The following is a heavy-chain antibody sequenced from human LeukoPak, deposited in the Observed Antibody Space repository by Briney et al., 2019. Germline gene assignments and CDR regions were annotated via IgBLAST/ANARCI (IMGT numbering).Heavy chain of an antibody. D-gene: IGHD6-13*01. Sequence: PGGSLRLSCAASGFTFSSYSMNWVRQAPGKGLEWISAISGSGGSTYYADSVKGRFTISRDNYKNTLYLQINSLRAEDTDVYYCAKDIAAADYWGQGTLVTVSS. J-gene: IGHJ4*02. CDR1: GFTFSSYS. CDR3: AKDIAAADY. CDR2: ISGSGGST. V-gene: IGHV3-23*01.